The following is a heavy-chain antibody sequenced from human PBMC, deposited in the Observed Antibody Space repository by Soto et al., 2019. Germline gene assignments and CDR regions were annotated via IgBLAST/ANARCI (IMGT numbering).Heavy chain of an antibody. J-gene: IGHJ4*02. D-gene: IGHD2-21*02. CDR2: VNPSGGHT. V-gene: IGHV1-46*01. CDR1: GDTFTDYY. Sequence: QVQLMQSGAEVKKPGASVKVSCKASGDTFTDYYIHWVRQAPGQGLEWMGTVNPSGGHTTYAQHFLGRVTKTRDTSTSTLYMELTSLTSDDTAIYYWARGGHVVVVTAALDYWGQGTLVTVSS. CDR3: ARGGHVVVVTAALDY.